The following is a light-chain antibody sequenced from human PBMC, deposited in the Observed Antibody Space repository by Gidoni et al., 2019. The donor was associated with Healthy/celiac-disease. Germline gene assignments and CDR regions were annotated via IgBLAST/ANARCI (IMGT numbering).Light chain of an antibody. CDR3: QQRSNWPTT. J-gene: IGKJ1*01. Sequence: EIVFTQSPATLSLSPGERATLSCRASQSVSSYLAWYQQKPGQAPRLLIYDASNRATGIPARFSGSGSGTDFTLTISSLEPEDFAVYYCQQRSNWPTTFGQXTKVEIK. V-gene: IGKV3-11*01. CDR2: DAS. CDR1: QSVSSY.